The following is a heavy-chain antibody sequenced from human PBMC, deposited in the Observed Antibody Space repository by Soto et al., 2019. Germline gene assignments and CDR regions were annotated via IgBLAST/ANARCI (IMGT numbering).Heavy chain of an antibody. CDR1: GYTFTSDY. D-gene: IGHD3-22*01. CDR3: AREGSSSYYYDSSGYSYDAFDI. J-gene: IGHJ3*02. CDR2: INPSGGST. V-gene: IGHV1-46*01. Sequence: ASVPVSCKASGYTFTSDYMHWVRQAPGQGLEWMGIINPSGGSTGYAQKFQGRVTMTRDMSTSTVYMELSSLRSEDTAVYYCAREGSSSYYYDSSGYSYDAFDIWGQGTMVTVSS.